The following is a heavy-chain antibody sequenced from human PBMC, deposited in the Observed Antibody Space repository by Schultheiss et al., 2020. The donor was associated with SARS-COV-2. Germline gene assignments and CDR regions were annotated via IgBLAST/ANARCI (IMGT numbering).Heavy chain of an antibody. CDR3: ARTYYYDSSGYLAGAFDI. J-gene: IGHJ3*02. D-gene: IGHD3-22*01. CDR2: IYSGGST. V-gene: IGHV3-66*01. Sequence: GGSLRLSCAASGFTFSDYYMSWIRQAPGKGLEWVSVIYSGGSTYYADSVKGRFTISRDNSKNTLYLQMNSLRAEDTAVYYCARTYYYDSSGYLAGAFDIWGQGTMVTVSS. CDR1: GFTFSDYY.